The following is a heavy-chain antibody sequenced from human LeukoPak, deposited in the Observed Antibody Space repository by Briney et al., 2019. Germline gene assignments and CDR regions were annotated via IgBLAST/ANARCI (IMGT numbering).Heavy chain of an antibody. CDR1: GFTFSSYS. Sequence: GGSLRLSCAASGFTFSSYSMNWVRQAPGKGLEWVSYISSSSSTIYYADSVKGRFTISRDNSKNTLYLQMNSLRAEDTAVYYCAKSPGDTRSYYYMDVWGKGTTVTVSS. J-gene: IGHJ6*03. CDR3: AKSPGDTRSYYYMDV. D-gene: IGHD5-18*01. V-gene: IGHV3-48*01. CDR2: ISSSSSTI.